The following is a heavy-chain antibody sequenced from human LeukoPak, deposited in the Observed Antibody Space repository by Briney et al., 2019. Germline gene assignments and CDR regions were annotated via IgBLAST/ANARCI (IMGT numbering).Heavy chain of an antibody. CDR2: IYYSGTT. V-gene: IGHV4-59*01. CDR3: ARGRGYFDY. CDR1: GGSISSYY. J-gene: IGHJ4*03. Sequence: NPSETLSLTCTVSGGSISSYYWSWIRQPPGKGLECIGYIYYSGTTNYNPSLKSRVTISVDTSKNQFSLKLSSVTAADTAVYYCARGRGYFDYWGQGTLVTVSS.